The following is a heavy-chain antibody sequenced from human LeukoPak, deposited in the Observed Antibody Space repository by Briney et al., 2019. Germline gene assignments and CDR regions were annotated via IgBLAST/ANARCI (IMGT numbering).Heavy chain of an antibody. CDR2: IYHSGST. V-gene: IGHV4-39*01. Sequence: TSETLSLTCTVSGDSISSSSYYWGWIRQPPGKGLEWVASIYHSGSTFYNPSLKSRVTISVDTSKNQFSLKLSFVTAADTAVYYCARLGGYCSGSSCYWLDYWGQGTLVTVSA. J-gene: IGHJ4*02. D-gene: IGHD2-15*01. CDR1: GDSISSSSYY. CDR3: ARLGGYCSGSSCYWLDY.